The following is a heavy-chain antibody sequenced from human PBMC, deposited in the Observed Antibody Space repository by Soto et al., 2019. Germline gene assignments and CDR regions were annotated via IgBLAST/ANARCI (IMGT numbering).Heavy chain of an antibody. CDR1: GFTFDDYC. V-gene: IGHV3-20*01. CDR3: ARAPGVDTAMVGAFDI. Sequence: GGSLRLSCAASGFTFDDYCMSWVRQAPGKGLEWVSGINWNGGSTGYADSVKGRFTISRDNAKNSLYLQMNSLRAEDTALYDCARAPGVDTAMVGAFDIWGQGTMVTVSS. D-gene: IGHD5-18*01. J-gene: IGHJ3*02. CDR2: INWNGGST.